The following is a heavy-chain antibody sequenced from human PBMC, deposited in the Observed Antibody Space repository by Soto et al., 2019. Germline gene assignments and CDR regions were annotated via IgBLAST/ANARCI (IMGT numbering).Heavy chain of an antibody. D-gene: IGHD3-16*01. V-gene: IGHV2-5*01. CDR2: IYWNDDK. J-gene: IGHJ4*02. CDR3: AHRGGATVGLYYFDY. CDR1: GFSLSTSGVG. Sequence: SGPTLVNPTQTLTLTCTFSGFSLSTSGVGVGWIRQPPGKALEWLALIYWNDDKRYSPSLKSRLTITKDTSKNQVVLTMANMDPVDTATYYCAHRGGATVGLYYFDYWGQGALVNVSS.